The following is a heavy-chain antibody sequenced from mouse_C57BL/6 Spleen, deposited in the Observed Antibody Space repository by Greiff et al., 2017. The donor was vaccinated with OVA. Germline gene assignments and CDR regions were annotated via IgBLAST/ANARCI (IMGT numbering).Heavy chain of an antibody. CDR2: ISDGGSYT. CDR3: ARDNDYWYFDV. D-gene: IGHD2-3*01. Sequence: EVQVVESGGGLVKPGGSLKLSCAASGFTFSSYAMSWVRQTPEKRLEWVATISDGGSYTYYPDNVKGRFTISRDNAKNNLYLQMSHLKSEDTAMYYCARDNDYWYFDVWGTGTTVTVSS. V-gene: IGHV5-4*01. CDR1: GFTFSSYA. J-gene: IGHJ1*03.